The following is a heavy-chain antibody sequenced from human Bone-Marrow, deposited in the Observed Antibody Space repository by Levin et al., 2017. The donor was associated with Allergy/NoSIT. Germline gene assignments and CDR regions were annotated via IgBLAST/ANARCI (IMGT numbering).Heavy chain of an antibody. CDR3: ASPSDYCITTTNCYLAFDT. J-gene: IGHJ3*02. CDR2: ISSSGSYI. V-gene: IGHV3-21*01. Sequence: SGGSLRLSCAASGITFSDYAMNWVRQAPGKGLEWLASISSSGSYIFYADSVKGRFTISRDNAQNSMFLHMNSLRAEDTAIYYCASPSDYCITTTNCYLAFDTWGQGTTVTVSS. CDR1: GITFSDYA. D-gene: IGHD2-21*01.